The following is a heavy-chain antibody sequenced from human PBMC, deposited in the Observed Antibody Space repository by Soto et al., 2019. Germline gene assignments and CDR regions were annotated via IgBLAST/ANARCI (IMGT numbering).Heavy chain of an antibody. V-gene: IGHV1-18*01. CDR2: ISAYKGNT. CDR1: GYTLTSYG. D-gene: IGHD3-22*01. Sequence: QVHLVQSGAEVKKPGASVKVSCKASGYTLTSYGISWVRQAPGQGLQWMGWISAYKGNTNYADKFQGRVTMTTDTSTSTAHMEVRSLRSDDTAVDYCARAGACDETSGYPWRTFDIWGQGTMVTVSS. J-gene: IGHJ3*02. CDR3: ARAGACDETSGYPWRTFDI.